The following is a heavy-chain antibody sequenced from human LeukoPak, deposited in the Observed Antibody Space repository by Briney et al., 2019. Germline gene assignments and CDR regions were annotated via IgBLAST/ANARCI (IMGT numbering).Heavy chain of an antibody. J-gene: IGHJ4*02. V-gene: IGHV1-2*02. Sequence: ASVKVSCKASGFTFSGHYIHWVRQAPGQGLEWMGFINPHSGGTSSPQKFQGRVTMTTYTSISAVYMELSSLTSDDTAMYYCVREGNELLSKNFDYWGQGSLVTVSS. D-gene: IGHD2-21*02. CDR3: VREGNELLSKNFDY. CDR1: GFTFSGHY. CDR2: INPHSGGT.